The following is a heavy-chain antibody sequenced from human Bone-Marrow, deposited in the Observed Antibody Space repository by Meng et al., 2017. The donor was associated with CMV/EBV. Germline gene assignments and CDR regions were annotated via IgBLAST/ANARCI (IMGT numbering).Heavy chain of an antibody. V-gene: IGHV3-53*01. D-gene: IGHD3-22*01. Sequence: GGSLRLSCAASGFTVSSNYMNWVRQAPGKGLEWVSVIYSGGITYYADSVKGRFTISRDNSKNTLYLQMNSLRAEDTAVYYCARDRRGDSSGYVFGTGYFDLWGRGTLVTFYS. J-gene: IGHJ2*01. CDR2: IYSGGIT. CDR3: ARDRRGDSSGYVFGTGYFDL. CDR1: GFTVSSNY.